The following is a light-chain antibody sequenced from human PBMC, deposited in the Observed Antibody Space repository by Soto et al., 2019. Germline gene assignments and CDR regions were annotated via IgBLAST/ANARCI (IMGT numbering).Light chain of an antibody. J-gene: IGLJ3*02. V-gene: IGLV4-60*02. CDR2: LEGSGTY. Sequence: QAVVTQSASASASLGSSVKLTCTLSGGHSSYIIAWHQQQPGKAPRYLMKLEGSGTYNKVSGVPGRFSGSSSGADRYLTISNLQFEDEADYYCETWDTDTRVFGGGTKLTVL. CDR3: ETWDTDTRV. CDR1: GGHSSYI.